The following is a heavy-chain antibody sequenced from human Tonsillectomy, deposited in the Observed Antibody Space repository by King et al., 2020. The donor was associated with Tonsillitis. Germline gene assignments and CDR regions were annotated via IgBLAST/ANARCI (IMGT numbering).Heavy chain of an antibody. CDR2: IHWNDDK. J-gene: IGHJ5*02. V-gene: IGHV2-5*01. D-gene: IGHD3-3*01. Sequence: TLQESGPTLMKPTQTLTLTYTFSGFSLRSGVMAVGWTRQHPGEALEWLALIHWNDDKRYSPSLKTRLTITKDTSKNQVVLTMTNMDPVDTGTYYCARSPVTIFVDLTSAFYNCVDAWGQGTLVTVSS. CDR3: ARSPVTIFVDLTSAFYNCVDA. CDR1: GFSLRSGVMA.